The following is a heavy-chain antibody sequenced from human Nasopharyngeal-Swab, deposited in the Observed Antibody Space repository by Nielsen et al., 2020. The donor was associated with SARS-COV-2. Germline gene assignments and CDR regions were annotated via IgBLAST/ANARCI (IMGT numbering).Heavy chain of an antibody. CDR2: ISGSGGST. V-gene: IGHV3-23*01. Sequence: ESLKISCAASGFTFSSYAMSWVRQAPGKGLEWVSAISGSGGSTYYADSVKGRFTISRDNSKNTLYLQMNSLRAEDTAVYYCAKERRWLQFWGYWVQGTLVTVSS. CDR3: AKERRWLQFWGY. J-gene: IGHJ4*02. CDR1: GFTFSSYA. D-gene: IGHD5-24*01.